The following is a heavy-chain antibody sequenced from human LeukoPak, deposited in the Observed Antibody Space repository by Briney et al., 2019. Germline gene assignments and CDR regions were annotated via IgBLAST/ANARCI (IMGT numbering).Heavy chain of an antibody. V-gene: IGHV3-21*01. CDR2: ISTNSDYI. CDR3: ARDKGLFDAFDI. CDR1: GFTFSSYS. J-gene: IGHJ3*02. Sequence: GGSLRLSCAASGFTFSSYSMNWVRQAPGKGLEWVSTISTNSDYIYYSDSVKGRFTISRDNAKNSLYLQMNSLRAEDTAVYYCARDKGLFDAFDIWGQGTMVTVSS.